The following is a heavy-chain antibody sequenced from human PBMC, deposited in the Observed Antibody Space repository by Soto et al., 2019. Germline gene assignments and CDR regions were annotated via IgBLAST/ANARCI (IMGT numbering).Heavy chain of an antibody. D-gene: IGHD2-2*02. CDR1: GFTFSSYE. V-gene: IGHV3-48*03. CDR3: AREYTAWPLAYGLDV. CDR2: ISSSGSTI. Sequence: GSLRLSCAASGFTFSSYEMNWVRQAPGKGLEWVSYISSSGSTIYYADSVKGRFTISRDNAKNSVSLQMNSLRAEDTAVYYCAREYTAWPLAYGLDVWGQGTTVTVSS. J-gene: IGHJ6*02.